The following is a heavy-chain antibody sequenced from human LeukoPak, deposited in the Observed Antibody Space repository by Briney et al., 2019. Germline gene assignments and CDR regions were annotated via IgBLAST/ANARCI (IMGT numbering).Heavy chain of an antibody. D-gene: IGHD6-19*01. CDR1: GGTFSSYA. CDR3: ARVLGKQSRTWLRNSSGWPLDY. V-gene: IGHV1-69*05. Sequence: GASVKVSCKASGGTFSSYAISWVRQAPGQGLEWMGGIIPIFGTANYAQKFQGRVTITTDESTSTAYMELSSLRSEDTAVYYCARVLGKQSRTWLRNSSGWPLDYWGQGTLVTVSS. J-gene: IGHJ4*02. CDR2: IIPIFGTA.